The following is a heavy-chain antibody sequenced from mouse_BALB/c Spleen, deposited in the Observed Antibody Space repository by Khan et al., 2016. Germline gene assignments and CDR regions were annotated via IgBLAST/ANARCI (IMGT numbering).Heavy chain of an antibody. CDR2: ITYDGSN. V-gene: IGHV3-6*02. J-gene: IGHJ3*01. CDR1: GYSITSGYF. Sequence: EVQLQESGPGLVKPSPSLSLTCSATGYSITSGYFWNWIRQFPGNKLEWMGYITYDGSNNYNPSLKNRISITRDTSKNQFFLKFNSVTTEDTATYYGANYGNYEGFDYWGQGTRVTVSA. D-gene: IGHD2-1*01. CDR3: ANYGNYEGFDY.